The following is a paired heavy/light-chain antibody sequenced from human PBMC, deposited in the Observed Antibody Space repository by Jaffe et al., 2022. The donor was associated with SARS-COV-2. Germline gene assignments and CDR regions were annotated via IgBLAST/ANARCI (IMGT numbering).Heavy chain of an antibody. CDR2: ISYHGSNT. CDR3: AGDYGMDRVTAGMDV. J-gene: IGHJ6*03. V-gene: IGHV3-30*04. Sequence: QVQLVESGGGVVQPGRSLRLSCTVSGFTLSSHAVHWVRQGPGKGLEWVAVISYHGSNTYYADSMKGRFTISRDTSKNTVFLQMNSLRPDDTAVYRCAGDYGMDRVTAGMDVWGKGTTVIVSS. D-gene: IGHD3-10*01. CDR1: GFTLSSHA.
Light chain of an antibody. CDR2: KVS. J-gene: IGKJ3*01. V-gene: IGKV2-30*01. Sequence: DVVVTQSPLSLPVTLGQSASISCGSSQSLIYSDGNTYLSWFQQRPGQSPRRLISKVSYRDSGVPDRFSGSGSGTNFTLKISRVEAEDVGVYYCLQGAHWPFTFGPGTKVDIK. CDR1: QSLIYSDGNTY. CDR3: LQGAHWPFT.